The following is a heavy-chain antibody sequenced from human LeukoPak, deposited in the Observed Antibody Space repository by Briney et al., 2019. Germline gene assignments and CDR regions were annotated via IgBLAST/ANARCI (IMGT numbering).Heavy chain of an antibody. CDR2: IRNKVNSYTT. V-gene: IGHV3-72*01. Sequence: GGSLRLSCAASGFSFSYHFMDWVRQAPGKGLEWIGRIRNKVNSYTTDFAASVKGRFTISRDDSKNSLYLQMNSLKTEDTAMYYCASASAGLIEYWGQGTLVTVSS. CDR3: ASASAGLIEY. CDR1: GFSFSYHF. J-gene: IGHJ4*02.